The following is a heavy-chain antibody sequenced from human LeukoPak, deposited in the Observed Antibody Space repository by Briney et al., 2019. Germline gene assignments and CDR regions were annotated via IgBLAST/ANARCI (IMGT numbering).Heavy chain of an antibody. J-gene: IGHJ4*02. D-gene: IGHD3-22*01. CDR2: IWYDGSNK. CDR1: GFTFSSYG. CDR3: ARDPYYYDSSGYYFDY. V-gene: IGHV3-33*01. Sequence: GRSLRLFCAASGFTFSSYGMHWVRQAPGKGLEWGAVIWYDGSNKYYADSVKGRFTISRDNSKNTLYLQMNSLRAEDTAVYYCARDPYYYDSSGYYFDYWGQGTLVTVSS.